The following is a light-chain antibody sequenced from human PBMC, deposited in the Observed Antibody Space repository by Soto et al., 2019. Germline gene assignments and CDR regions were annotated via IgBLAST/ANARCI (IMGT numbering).Light chain of an antibody. J-gene: IGLJ1*01. CDR3: SSYTSSSSLV. Sequence: QSALTQPASVSGSPGQSITISCSGTSDDVGGYNYVSWYQHHPGKAPKLMISEVSNRPSGLSNRFSGSKSGSTASLTISGLQAEDEADYYCSSYTSSSSLVFGTGTKLTVL. V-gene: IGLV2-14*01. CDR2: EVS. CDR1: SDDVGGYNY.